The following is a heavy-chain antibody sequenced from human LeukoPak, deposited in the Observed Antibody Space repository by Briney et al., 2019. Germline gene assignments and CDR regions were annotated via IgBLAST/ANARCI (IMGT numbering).Heavy chain of an antibody. V-gene: IGHV3-66*01. CDR3: ARDTGYRIDY. J-gene: IGHJ4*02. D-gene: IGHD6-13*01. CDR2: IYSGGST. CDR1: GFTVSSNY. Sequence: GGSLTLSCAASGFTVSSNYMIWVRQAPGKGLEWVSVIYSGGSTHYADSVKGRFTISRDNSKNTLYLQMNSLRAEHTAVYYCARDTGYRIDYWGQGTLVTVSS.